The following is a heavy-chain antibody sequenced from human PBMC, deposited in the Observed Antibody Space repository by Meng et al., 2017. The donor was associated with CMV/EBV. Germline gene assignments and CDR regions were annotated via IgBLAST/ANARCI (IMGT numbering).Heavy chain of an antibody. CDR1: GFTFDDYA. V-gene: IGHV3-74*01. CDR2: INSGGSST. D-gene: IGHD6-13*01. Sequence: GESLKISCAASGFTFDDYAMHWVRQAPGKGLVWVSRINSGGSSTTYADSVKGRFTISRDNAKNTLYLQMNSLRAEDTAVYYCASIAAPGSESDFWGQGTLVTVSS. J-gene: IGHJ4*02. CDR3: ASIAAPGSESDF.